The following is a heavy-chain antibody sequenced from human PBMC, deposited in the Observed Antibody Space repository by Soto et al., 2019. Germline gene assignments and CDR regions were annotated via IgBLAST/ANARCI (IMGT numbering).Heavy chain of an antibody. CDR3: VKDQVRCSYQPNGIYDYVWGSYRPFDY. CDR2: ISSNGGST. CDR1: GFTFSSYA. V-gene: IGHV3-64D*08. J-gene: IGHJ4*02. Sequence: HPGGSLRLSCSASGFTFSSYAMHWVRQAPGKGLEYVSAISSNGGSTYYADSVKGRFTISRDNSKNTLYLQMSSLRAEDTAVYYCVKDQVRCSYQPNGIYDYVWGSYRPFDYWGQGTLVTVSS. D-gene: IGHD3-16*02.